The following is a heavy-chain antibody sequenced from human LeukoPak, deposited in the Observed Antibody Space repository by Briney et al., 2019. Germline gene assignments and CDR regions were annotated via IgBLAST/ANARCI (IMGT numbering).Heavy chain of an antibody. V-gene: IGHV3-7*01. J-gene: IGHJ4*02. Sequence: GGSLRLSCAASGFTFSTYWMTWVRQAPGKGLEWVATIKQDGSDKYYVDSVKGRFTISRDNAKNSLYLQMNSLRAEDTAVYYCARVVAARPIGYWGQGTLVTVSS. CDR2: IKQDGSDK. CDR1: GFTFSTYW. D-gene: IGHD6-6*01. CDR3: ARVVAARPIGY.